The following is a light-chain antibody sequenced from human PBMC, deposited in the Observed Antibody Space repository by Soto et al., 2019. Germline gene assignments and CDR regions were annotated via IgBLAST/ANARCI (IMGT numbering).Light chain of an antibody. J-gene: IGLJ1*01. CDR1: SRDIGSYNL. CDR2: EGS. Sequence: QSALTQPASVSGSPGQSITISCTGTSRDIGSYNLVSWYLKHPGKAPKVMIYEGSRRPSGVSNRFSGSKSGNTASLTISGLQAEDEADYYCCSYAGDSTYVFGTGTKLTVL. CDR3: CSYAGDSTYV. V-gene: IGLV2-23*01.